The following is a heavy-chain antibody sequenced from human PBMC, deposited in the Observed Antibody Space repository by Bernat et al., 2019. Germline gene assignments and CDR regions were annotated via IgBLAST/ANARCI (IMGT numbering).Heavy chain of an antibody. D-gene: IGHD2-15*01. CDR1: GFTFSDYY. CDR2: ISTSASTI. CDR3: ARTYCSGGRCYFGAFDI. Sequence: QVLLVESGGGVVQPGTSLRLSCAASGFTFSDYYMSWIRQAPGKGLEWVSYISTSASTIYYADSVKGRFTISRDNAKNSLYLEMNSLRAEDTAVYYCARTYCSGGRCYFGAFDIWGRGTMVTVSS. J-gene: IGHJ3*02. V-gene: IGHV3-11*01.